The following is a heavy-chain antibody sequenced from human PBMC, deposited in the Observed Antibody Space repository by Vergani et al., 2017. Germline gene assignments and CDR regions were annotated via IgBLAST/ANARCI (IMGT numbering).Heavy chain of an antibody. J-gene: IGHJ6*03. V-gene: IGHV1-18*01. CDR3: ARGGSIAAPSYLYYFYMDV. Sequence: QVQLVQSGAEMKKPGASVNVSCKTSGYSFNSYGINWVRQAPGQGLEWLGWISGYDGKTKYVEKLQGRITVTIDTSTNSAYMELRGLRSDDTAVYYCARGGSIAAPSYLYYFYMDVWGKGTSDTVSS. D-gene: IGHD3-16*01. CDR1: GYSFNSYG. CDR2: ISGYDGKT.